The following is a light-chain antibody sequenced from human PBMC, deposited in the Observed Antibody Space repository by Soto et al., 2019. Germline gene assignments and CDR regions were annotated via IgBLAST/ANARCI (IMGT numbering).Light chain of an antibody. V-gene: IGKV3-20*01. J-gene: IGKJ3*01. CDR1: QSITNSY. Sequence: DIVLTQSPGTLSLSPGERATLSCRASQSITNSYLARYQQKPGQAPRLLVYGASSRATGIPDRFSGSGSGTDFTLTLSLLEPEDVAVYYCLQDCSSLFTFGPGTQVDVK. CDR3: LQDCSSLFT. CDR2: GAS.